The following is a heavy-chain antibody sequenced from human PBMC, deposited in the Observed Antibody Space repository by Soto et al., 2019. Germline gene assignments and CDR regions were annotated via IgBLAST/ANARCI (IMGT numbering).Heavy chain of an antibody. CDR2: IIPVLGAP. V-gene: IGHV1-69*01. J-gene: IGHJ4*02. CDR1: GGTFSSFP. CDR3: ARESLGAKGADH. Sequence: VQLVQSGTEVKKPGSSVKVSCKTSGGTFSSFPIAWVRQAPGQGLEWVGGIIPVLGAPSYAQTFQGRVTITADESTSAAYLELSSLGFEDTALYYCARESLGAKGADHWGQGTLVTVSS. D-gene: IGHD3-16*01.